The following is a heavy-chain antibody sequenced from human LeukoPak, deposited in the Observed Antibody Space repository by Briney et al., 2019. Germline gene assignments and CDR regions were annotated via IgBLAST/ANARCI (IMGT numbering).Heavy chain of an antibody. J-gene: IGHJ4*02. D-gene: IGHD3-16*01. CDR1: GFTFRSYG. V-gene: IGHV3-30*02. CDR2: IRYDGSNK. Sequence: KPGGSLRLSCVASGFTFRSYGMHWVRQAPGKGLEWAAFIRYDGSNKYYADSVKGRFTISRDKSKNTLYLQMNSLRAEDTAVYYCVKSGPLVGVFDYWGQGTLVTVSS. CDR3: VKSGPLVGVFDY.